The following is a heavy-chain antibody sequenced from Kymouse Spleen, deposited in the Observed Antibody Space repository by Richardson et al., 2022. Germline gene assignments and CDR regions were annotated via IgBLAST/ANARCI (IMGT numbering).Heavy chain of an antibody. Sequence: QLQLQESGPGLVKPSETLSLTCTVSGGSISSSSYYWGWIRQPPGKGLEWIGSIYYSGSTYYNPSLKSRVTISVDTSKNQFSLKLSSVTAADTAVYYCARRSSGWKGFDYWGQGTLVTVSS. CDR2: IYYSGST. V-gene: IGHV4-39*01. CDR1: GGSISSSSYY. J-gene: IGHJ4*02. CDR3: ARRSSGWKGFDY. D-gene: IGHD6-19*01.